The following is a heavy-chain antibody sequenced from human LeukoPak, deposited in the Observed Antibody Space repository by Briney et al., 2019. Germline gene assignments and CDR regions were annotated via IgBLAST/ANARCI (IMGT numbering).Heavy chain of an antibody. CDR3: ARDRYFGSDGFDI. CDR2: TWYDGSNN. J-gene: IGHJ3*02. Sequence: GGTLRLSCAASGFSFSEHGMHWVRQAPGKGPEWVTVTWYDGSNNHYADSVKGRFTISRDNSKNTVFLEMNSLRAEDTAVYHCARDRYFGSDGFDIWGPGTMVIVSS. D-gene: IGHD3-10*01. V-gene: IGHV3-33*01. CDR1: GFSFSEHG.